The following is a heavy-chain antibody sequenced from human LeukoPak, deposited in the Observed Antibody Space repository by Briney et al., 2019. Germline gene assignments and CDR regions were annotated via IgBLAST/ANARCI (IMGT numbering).Heavy chain of an antibody. CDR3: AYGSGSSQGPFAY. D-gene: IGHD3-10*01. CDR2: IGGGGKSS. V-gene: IGHV3-23*01. CDR1: GFTFRTYA. Sequence: GGSLRLSCAASGFTFRTYAMNWVRQAPGKGLEWISGIGGGGKSSYYADSVKGRFTISRDNAKNSLYLQMNSPRVEDTAVYYCAYGSGSSQGPFAYWGQGTLVTVSS. J-gene: IGHJ4*02.